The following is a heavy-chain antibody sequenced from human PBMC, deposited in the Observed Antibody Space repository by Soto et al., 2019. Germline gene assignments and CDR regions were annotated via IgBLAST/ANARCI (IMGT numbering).Heavy chain of an antibody. CDR1: GFTFSSYA. CDR2: ISGSGGST. CDR3: AKGHIMITFGGVIDSPTLLDY. Sequence: PGGSLRLSCAASGFTFSSYAMSWVRQAPGKGLEWVSAISGSGGSTYYADSVKGRFTISRDNSKNTLYLQMNSLRAEDTAVYYCAKGHIMITFGGVIDSPTLLDYWGQGTLVTVSS. V-gene: IGHV3-23*01. J-gene: IGHJ4*02. D-gene: IGHD3-16*02.